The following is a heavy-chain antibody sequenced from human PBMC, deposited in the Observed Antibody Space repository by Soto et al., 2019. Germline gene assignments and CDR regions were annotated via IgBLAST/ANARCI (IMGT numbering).Heavy chain of an antibody. CDR1: GFTFGNYA. J-gene: IGHJ4*02. Sequence: EVQLLVSGGRFVQPGGSLKLSCEASGFTFGNYAMTWVRQAPGKGLEWVSTISGSGDRTYYADSVTGRFTISRDNSKNMLYLQMHSLGVADTAVYFCAKDTVAIRSFYFDSWAQGTLVTVSS. V-gene: IGHV3-23*01. CDR2: ISGSGDRT. D-gene: IGHD4-17*01. CDR3: AKDTVAIRSFYFDS.